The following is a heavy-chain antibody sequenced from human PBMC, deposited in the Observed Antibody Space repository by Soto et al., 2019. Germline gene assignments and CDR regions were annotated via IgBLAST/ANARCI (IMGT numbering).Heavy chain of an antibody. V-gene: IGHV1-18*01. Sequence: QVQLVQSGAEVKKPGASVKVSCKASGYTFTSYGISWVRQAPGQGLEWMGWISAYNGNTNYAQKLQGRVTMTSDTSTSTAYMELRSLRSDDTAVYYCARGPRFNIAAAGRPGYFQHWGQGTLVTVSS. J-gene: IGHJ1*01. CDR1: GYTFTSYG. CDR2: ISAYNGNT. D-gene: IGHD6-13*01. CDR3: ARGPRFNIAAAGRPGYFQH.